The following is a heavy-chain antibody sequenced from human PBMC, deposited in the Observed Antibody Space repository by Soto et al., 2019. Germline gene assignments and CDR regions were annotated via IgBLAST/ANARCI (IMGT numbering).Heavy chain of an antibody. CDR2: IKSQAVGGTT. J-gene: IGHJ4*02. D-gene: IGHD2-21*02. CDR3: TIDNCSRGTCYFNY. V-gene: IGHV3-15*07. CDR1: GFSITSTW. Sequence: EVLLVESGGGSAQPGESLRLSCVVSGFSITSTWMNWVRQAPGKGLEWVGRIKSQAVGGTTAYTASVQGRVTMSRDDSINNVFLQMNSLKTEDTALYFCTIDNCSRGTCYFNYWGQGTLVTVSS.